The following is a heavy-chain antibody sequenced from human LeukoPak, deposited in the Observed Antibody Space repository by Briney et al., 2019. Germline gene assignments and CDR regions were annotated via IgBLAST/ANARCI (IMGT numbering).Heavy chain of an antibody. CDR3: TTIGLTMIATCDY. J-gene: IGHJ4*02. CDR1: GFTFSNVW. D-gene: IGHD3-22*01. V-gene: IGHV3-15*01. Sequence: GGSLRFSCVASGFTFSNVWMIWVRQAPGKGLEWVGRIKSKADGGTTDYAAPVKGRFTISRDDSKNTLYLEVNSLTTEDTAVYYCTTIGLTMIATCDYWGQGTLVTVSS. CDR2: IKSKADGGTT.